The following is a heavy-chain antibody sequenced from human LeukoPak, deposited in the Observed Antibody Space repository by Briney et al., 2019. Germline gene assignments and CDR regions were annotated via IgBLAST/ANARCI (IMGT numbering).Heavy chain of an antibody. CDR2: ITHSGYT. D-gene: IGHD2-21*01. CDR1: GGSFSGYY. J-gene: IGHJ3*01. Sequence: PSETLSLTCAVYGGSFSGYYWSWIRQPPGKGLEWIGEITHSGYTNYNPSLKSRVTISVDTSKNQFSLRLSSVTAADTAVYYCARITWDGGDDAFDVWGQGTMVTVSS. V-gene: IGHV4-34*01. CDR3: ARITWDGGDDAFDV.